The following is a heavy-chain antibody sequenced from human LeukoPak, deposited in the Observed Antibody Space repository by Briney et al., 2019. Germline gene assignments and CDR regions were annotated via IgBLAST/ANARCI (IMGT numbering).Heavy chain of an antibody. V-gene: IGHV1-69*05. D-gene: IGHD6-13*01. CDR1: GGTFSSYA. CDR3: ARTMSSWSFDY. Sequence: GASVKVSCKASGGTFSSYAISWVRQAPGQGLEWMGRIIPIFGTANYAQKFQGRVTITTDESTSTAYMELSSLRSKDTAVYYCARTMSSWSFDYWGQGTLVTVSS. J-gene: IGHJ4*02. CDR2: IIPIFGTA.